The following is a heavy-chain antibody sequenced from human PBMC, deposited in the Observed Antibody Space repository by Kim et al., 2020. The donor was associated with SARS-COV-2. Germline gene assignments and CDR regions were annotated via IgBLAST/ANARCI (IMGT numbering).Heavy chain of an antibody. Sequence: ASVKVSCKASRYGFSNYGFSWVRQAPGGGLEWMGGISGYNGDTNYAQSFRDRVTLTIDKSTSTAYMTLRSLRPDDTAVYYCARVGPGIRSPFDYWGQGTRVTVSA. D-gene: IGHD3-10*01. J-gene: IGHJ4*02. CDR1: RYGFSNYG. V-gene: IGHV1-18*01. CDR3: ARVGPGIRSPFDY. CDR2: ISGYNGDT.